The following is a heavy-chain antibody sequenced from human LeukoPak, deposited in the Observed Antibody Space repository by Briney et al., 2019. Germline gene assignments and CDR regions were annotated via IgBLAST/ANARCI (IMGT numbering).Heavy chain of an antibody. CDR3: TTRGGSFSIFDY. D-gene: IGHD1-26*01. V-gene: IGHV3-15*01. J-gene: IGHJ4*02. CDR1: GFTFSDAW. CDR2: IKSKTDGGTT. Sequence: PGGSLRLSCAASGFTFSDAWMSWVRQAPGKGLEWVGRIKSKTDGGTTDYAAPVKGRFTISRDDSKNTLYLQMNSLRTEDTAVYYCTTRGGSFSIFDYWGQGTLVTVSS.